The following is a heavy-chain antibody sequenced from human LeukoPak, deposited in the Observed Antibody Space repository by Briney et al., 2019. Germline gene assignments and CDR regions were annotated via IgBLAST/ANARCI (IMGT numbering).Heavy chain of an antibody. V-gene: IGHV3-13*01. Sequence: GGSLRLSCAASGFTFRAYDMQWVRQPIGAGLQWVSAIGTAGNTFYADSVKGRFTISRDNVKNSFLQMNALRVVDTALYYCARVRVGSGGLDLWGQGTLVTVSS. CDR1: GFTFRAYD. CDR3: ARVRVGSGGLDL. D-gene: IGHD2-8*02. J-gene: IGHJ3*01. CDR2: IGTAGNT.